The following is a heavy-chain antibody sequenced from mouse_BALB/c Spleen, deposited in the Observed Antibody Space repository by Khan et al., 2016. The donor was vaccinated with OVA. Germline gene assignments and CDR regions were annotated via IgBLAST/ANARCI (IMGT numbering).Heavy chain of an antibody. CDR2: IWGDGST. CDR1: GFSLTGYG. Sequence: VKLLESGPGLVAPSQSLSITCTVSGFSLTGYGVNWVRQPPGKGLEWLGMIWGDGSTDYNSGLKSRLSISKDNSKSQVFLKMNSLQTDDTASYYCARAYYGNYREAMDYWGQGASVTVSA. CDR3: ARAYYGNYREAMDY. V-gene: IGHV2-6-7*01. J-gene: IGHJ4*01. D-gene: IGHD2-10*01.